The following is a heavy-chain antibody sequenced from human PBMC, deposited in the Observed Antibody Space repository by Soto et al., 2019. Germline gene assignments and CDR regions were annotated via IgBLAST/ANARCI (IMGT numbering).Heavy chain of an antibody. V-gene: IGHV3-48*03. J-gene: IGHJ4*01. CDR2: ISSSATTI. CDR1: GFTFSPYG. CDR3: VREAPRSNHVYHFDY. Sequence: GVSLRLSCAASGFTFSPYGMNWVRQAPGKGLEWISYISSSATTIHYADSVKGRFTISRDNAKKSLYLQMNSLRAEDTPVYYCVREAPRSNHVYHFDYWGHGTLVTVSS. D-gene: IGHD2-8*01.